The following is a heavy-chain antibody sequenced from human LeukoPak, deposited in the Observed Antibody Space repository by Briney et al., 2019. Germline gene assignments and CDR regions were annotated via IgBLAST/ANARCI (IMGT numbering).Heavy chain of an antibody. CDR1: GGSISSYY. Sequence: SETLSLTCSVSGGSISSYYWSWIRQPAGNGLEWIGRVYSSESTNYNPSLKSRVTMSVDTSKTQFSLRLSSVTAADTAVYYCARGVIGVNDAFDIWGQGTMVTVSS. D-gene: IGHD2-2*01. CDR3: ARGVIGVNDAFDI. CDR2: VYSSEST. J-gene: IGHJ3*02. V-gene: IGHV4-4*07.